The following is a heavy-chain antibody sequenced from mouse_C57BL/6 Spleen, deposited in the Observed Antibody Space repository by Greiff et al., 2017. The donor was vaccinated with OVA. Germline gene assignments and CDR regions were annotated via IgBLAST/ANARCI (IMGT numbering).Heavy chain of an antibody. Sequence: VQLQQSGAELAKPGASVKLSCKASGYTFTNYWMHWVKQRPGQGLEWIGYINPSSGYTKYNQKFKDKATVTADKSSSTAYMQLSSLTYEDSAVYYCARGPYYFDYWGQGTTLTVSS. CDR2: INPSSGYT. V-gene: IGHV1-7*01. CDR1: GYTFTNYW. J-gene: IGHJ2*01. CDR3: ARGPYYFDY.